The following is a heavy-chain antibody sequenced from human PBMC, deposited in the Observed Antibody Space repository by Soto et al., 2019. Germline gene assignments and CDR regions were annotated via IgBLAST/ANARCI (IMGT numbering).Heavy chain of an antibody. D-gene: IGHD3-10*01. CDR1: GYPFSKYG. V-gene: IGHV1-18*04. CDR2: IKPDNGDT. CDR3: ATSSDSGFDP. J-gene: IGHJ5*02. Sequence: QLQLVQSGAEVERPGASVRVSCKAYGYPFSKYGISWIRQAPGQGLEWMGWIKPDNGDTNYVQKFQGRVTMTTATSSNTAYMELRSLRSDDTAVYYCATSSDSGFDPWGQGTLVSVSS.